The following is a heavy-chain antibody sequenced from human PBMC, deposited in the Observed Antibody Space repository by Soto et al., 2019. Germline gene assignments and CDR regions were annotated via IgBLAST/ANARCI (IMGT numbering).Heavy chain of an antibody. CDR2: ISSSGSTI. D-gene: IGHD4-17*01. CDR3: ADDEDGDSDFDS. V-gene: IGHV3-48*02. CDR1: GFTISSYG. Sequence: EVQLVESGGGLVQPGGSLRLSCAASGFTISSYGMNWVRQAPGKGLEWVSYISSSGSTIYYAESVRGRFSISRDNAKNSLYLQMDSLRDEDTAVYFCADDEDGDSDFDSWGQGTLVTVSS. J-gene: IGHJ4*02.